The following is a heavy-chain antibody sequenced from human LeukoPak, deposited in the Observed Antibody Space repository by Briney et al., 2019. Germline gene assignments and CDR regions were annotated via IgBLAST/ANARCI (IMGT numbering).Heavy chain of an antibody. J-gene: IGHJ6*03. CDR3: ARVGYSYVINDWSRTGLGAYPTKYYYHMDV. D-gene: IGHD5-18*01. CDR1: GGSFSDYY. Sequence: SETLSLTCAVYGGSFSDYYWSWIRQPPGKGLEWIGEINPSGSTNYSPSLKSRVTISVDTSKNQFSLKLSSVAAADTAVYFCARVGYSYVINDWSRTGLGAYPTKYYYHMDVWDKGTMVTVSS. CDR2: INPSGST. V-gene: IGHV4-34*01.